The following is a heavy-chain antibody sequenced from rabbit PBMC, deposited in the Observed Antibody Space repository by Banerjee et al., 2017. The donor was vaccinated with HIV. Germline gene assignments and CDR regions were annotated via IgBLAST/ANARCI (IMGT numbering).Heavy chain of an antibody. CDR2: IDPVFGST. V-gene: IGHV1S47*01. CDR3: VRSYYTYGYAGYAYDTGSLGL. Sequence: QEQLVESGGGLVQPGGSLKLSCKASGFDFSSYGVSWVRQAPGKGLEWIGYIDPVFGSTYYASWVNGRFTISSHNAQNTLYLQLNSLTAADTATYFCVRSYYTYGYAGYAYDTGSLGLWGPGTLVTVS. J-gene: IGHJ4*01. CDR1: GFDFSSYG. D-gene: IGHD6-1*01.